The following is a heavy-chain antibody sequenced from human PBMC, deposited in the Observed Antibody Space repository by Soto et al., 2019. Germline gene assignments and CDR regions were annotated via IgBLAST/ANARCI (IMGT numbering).Heavy chain of an antibody. CDR3: AREVAGAGGKYGF. V-gene: IGHV1-18*01. CDR1: GYTFATYG. D-gene: IGHD6-19*01. J-gene: IGHJ4*02. CDR2: IHCNNGNI. Sequence: QVQLVQSGTEVKNPGASVKVSCRTSGYTFATYGIGWVRQAPGQGLEWVGWIHCNNGNINYAQKLLGRVTVITDTSTSTAYMELRSLRSDGTAMYFCAREVAGAGGKYGFWSQGTLVTVSS.